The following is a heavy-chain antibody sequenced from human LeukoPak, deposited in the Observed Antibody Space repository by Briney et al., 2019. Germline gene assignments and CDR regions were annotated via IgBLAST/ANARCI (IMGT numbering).Heavy chain of an antibody. CDR2: INHSGST. V-gene: IGHV4-34*01. D-gene: IGHD6-19*01. J-gene: IGHJ4*02. CDR1: GGSFSGYY. CDR3: ARIGYSSGWYAANFDY. Sequence: SETLSLTCAVYGGSFSGYYWSWFRQPPGKGLEWIGEINHSGSTNYNPSLKSRVTISVDTSKNQFSLKLSSVTAADTAVYYCARIGYSSGWYAANFDYWGQGTLVTVSS.